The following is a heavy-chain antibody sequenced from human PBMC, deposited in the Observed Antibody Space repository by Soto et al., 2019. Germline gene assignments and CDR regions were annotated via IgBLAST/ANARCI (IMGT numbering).Heavy chain of an antibody. D-gene: IGHD2-2*01. Sequence: EVQLVESGGDLVKPGGSLRLSCAASGFNFSTYTMNWVRQAPGKGLEWVSSITSRSTYIHYADSVKGRFTISRDNAKNSLYLQMSSLRAEDTAVYYCARHWSSFDYWGQGTLVTVSS. CDR1: GFNFSTYT. CDR2: ITSRSTYI. J-gene: IGHJ4*01. CDR3: ARHWSSFDY. V-gene: IGHV3-21*01.